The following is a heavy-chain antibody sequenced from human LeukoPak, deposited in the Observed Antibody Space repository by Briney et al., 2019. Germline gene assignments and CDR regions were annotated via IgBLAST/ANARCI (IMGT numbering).Heavy chain of an antibody. J-gene: IGHJ5*02. CDR1: GGPISSISYY. D-gene: IGHD5-24*01. CDR2: MYYNERT. Sequence: LETLSLTCTVSGGPISSISYYWGWIRQPPGKGLEWLRNMYYNERTYYNPSLRSRDNIPVHTHKHQVSLKLPSVTAADTAVYYCARHPSGRMWLQQGGWFDPWGQGTLVTVSS. V-gene: IGHV4-39*01. CDR3: ARHPSGRMWLQQGGWFDP.